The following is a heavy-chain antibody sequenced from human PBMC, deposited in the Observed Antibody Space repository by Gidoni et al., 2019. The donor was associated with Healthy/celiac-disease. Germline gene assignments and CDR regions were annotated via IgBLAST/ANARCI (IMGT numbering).Heavy chain of an antibody. CDR1: GFTFDDYA. J-gene: IGHJ3*02. Sequence: EVQRVESGGGLVQPGRSLRLSCAASGFTFDDYAMHWVRQAPGKGLEWFSGISWKSGSIVYAASVNGRFTISRDNAKNSLYLQMNSLRAEDTALYYCASSYISLGRAFDIWGQGTMVTVSS. CDR3: ASSYISLGRAFDI. D-gene: IGHD6-13*01. V-gene: IGHV3-9*01. CDR2: ISWKSGSI.